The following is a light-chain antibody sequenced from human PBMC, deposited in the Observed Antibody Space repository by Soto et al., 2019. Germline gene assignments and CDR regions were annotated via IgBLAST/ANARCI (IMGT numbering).Light chain of an antibody. Sequence: DLQMTQSPSSLSASVGARVTIPCRASQTISSFLNWYQQIPGKAPKLLIYAASSLLSGVPSRFSGSGSGTNFTLTISSLQPEDFATYYCQQSFSAPPYTFGQGTKLDIK. CDR1: QTISSF. CDR3: QQSFSAPPYT. V-gene: IGKV1-39*01. J-gene: IGKJ2*01. CDR2: AAS.